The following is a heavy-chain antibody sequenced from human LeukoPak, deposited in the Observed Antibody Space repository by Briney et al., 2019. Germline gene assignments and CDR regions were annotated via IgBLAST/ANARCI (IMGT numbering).Heavy chain of an antibody. CDR1: GFTFTNYW. CDR2: INQDGSEK. CDR3: ARGRYNYGY. Sequence: PGGSLRLSCSASGFTFTNYWMTWVRQAPGKGLEWVANINQDGSEKYYGDSVKGRFTISRDNAKNSLYLQVNSLRAEDTAVYYCARGRYNYGYWGQGILVTVSS. V-gene: IGHV3-7*01. D-gene: IGHD5-18*01. J-gene: IGHJ4*02.